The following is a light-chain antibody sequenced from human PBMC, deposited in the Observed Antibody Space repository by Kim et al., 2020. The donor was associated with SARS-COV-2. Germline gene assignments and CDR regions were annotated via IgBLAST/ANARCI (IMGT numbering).Light chain of an antibody. CDR2: GKN. J-gene: IGLJ1*01. CDR3: NSRDSSGNHYV. V-gene: IGLV3-19*01. Sequence: SSELTQDPAVSVALGQTVRITCQGDSLRSYYASWYQQKPGQAPVLVIYGKNNRPSGIPDRFSGSSSGTTASLTITGAQTEDEGDYYCNSRDSSGNHYVFG. CDR1: SLRSYY.